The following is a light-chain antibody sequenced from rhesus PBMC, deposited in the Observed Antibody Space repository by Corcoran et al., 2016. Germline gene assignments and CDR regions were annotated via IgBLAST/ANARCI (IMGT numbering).Light chain of an antibody. J-gene: IGKJ1*01. V-gene: IGKV1-25*01. CDR3: QQHNSYPPT. CDR1: QGISSY. Sequence: DIQMTQSPSSLSASVGDTVTITCRASQGISSYLAWYQQKPGKAPKLLIYKAANMQRGVPSRFSGSGSWTAFTLTNSRLPPEDFGTYFCQQHNSYPPTFGLGAKVEIK. CDR2: KAA.